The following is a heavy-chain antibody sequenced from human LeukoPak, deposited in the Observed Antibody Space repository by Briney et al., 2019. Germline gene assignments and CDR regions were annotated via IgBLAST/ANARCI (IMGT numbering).Heavy chain of an antibody. CDR1: GYMFTSYG. CDR3: ARGRSKRFGIAPGYSDY. Sequence: GASVKVSCKASGYMFTSYGISWVRQAPGQGLEWVGWISAYNGNTNYAQRLQGRVTMTTDTSTNTAYMELRSLRSDDTAVYYCARGRSKRFGIAPGYSDYWGQGTLVTVSS. V-gene: IGHV1-18*01. J-gene: IGHJ4*02. CDR2: ISAYNGNT. D-gene: IGHD3-10*01.